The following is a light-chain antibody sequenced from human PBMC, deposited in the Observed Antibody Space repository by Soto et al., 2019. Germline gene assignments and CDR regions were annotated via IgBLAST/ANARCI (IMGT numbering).Light chain of an antibody. CDR2: GAS. Sequence: EIVLTQSPATLTVSPGDRVTLSCRASQSVDINLAWYQQRPGQAPRLLVYGASTKATDMPGRFSGRGSGTEFTLTINNLQSEDFAVYYCQQYRNWPRTFGQGTKVDIK. V-gene: IGKV3-15*01. CDR3: QQYRNWPRT. J-gene: IGKJ1*01. CDR1: QSVDIN.